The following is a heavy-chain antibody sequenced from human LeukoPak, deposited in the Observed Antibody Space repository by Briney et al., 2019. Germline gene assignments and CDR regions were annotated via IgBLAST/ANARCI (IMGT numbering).Heavy chain of an antibody. Sequence: SETLSLTCAVYGGSFSGYYWSWIRQPAGKGLEWIGRIYTSGSTNYNPSLKSRVTISVDTSKNQVSLKLSSVTAADTAVYYCARGGYSGYVAWFDPWGQGTLVTVSS. CDR3: ARGGYSGYVAWFDP. J-gene: IGHJ5*02. CDR1: GGSFSGYY. CDR2: IYTSGST. D-gene: IGHD5-12*01. V-gene: IGHV4-59*10.